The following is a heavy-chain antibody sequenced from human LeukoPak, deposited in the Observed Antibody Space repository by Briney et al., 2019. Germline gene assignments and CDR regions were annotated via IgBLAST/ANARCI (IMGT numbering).Heavy chain of an antibody. CDR3: ARARYSSSSFDP. V-gene: IGHV3-21*01. CDR2: ISSSSSYI. J-gene: IGHJ5*02. Sequence: PGGSLRLPCAASGLIFSSYRMNWVRQAPGKGLEWVSFISSSSSYIYYADSVKGRFTISRDNAKNSLYLQMNSLRAEDTAVYYCARARYSSSSFDPWGQGTLVTVSS. CDR1: GLIFSSYR. D-gene: IGHD6-13*01.